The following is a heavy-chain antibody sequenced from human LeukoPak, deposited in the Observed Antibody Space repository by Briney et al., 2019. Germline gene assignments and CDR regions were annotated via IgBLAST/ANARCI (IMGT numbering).Heavy chain of an antibody. V-gene: IGHV1-46*01. CDR1: GYTFTSYY. D-gene: IGHD1-26*01. CDR2: INPSGGST. CDR3: ARSPRGIVGARPFDY. Sequence: ASVKVSCKASGYTFTSYYMHWVRQPPGQGLEWMGIINPSGGSTSYAQKFQGRVTMTRDTSTSTLYMELSSLRSEDTAVYYCARSPRGIVGARPFDYWGQGTLVTVSS. J-gene: IGHJ4*02.